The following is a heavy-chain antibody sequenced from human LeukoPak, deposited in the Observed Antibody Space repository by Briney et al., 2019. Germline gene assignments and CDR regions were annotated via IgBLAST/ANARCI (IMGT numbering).Heavy chain of an antibody. CDR1: GGSFSGYY. V-gene: IGHV4-34*01. Sequence: SETLSLTCAVYGGSFSGYYWSWIRQPPGKGLEWIGEINHSGSTYYNLSLKSRVTISVDSSKNQFSLKLTSVTAADTAVYYCATLGEYYDSSGYYYNWGQGTLVTVSS. D-gene: IGHD3-22*01. CDR3: ATLGEYYDSSGYYYN. CDR2: INHSGST. J-gene: IGHJ4*02.